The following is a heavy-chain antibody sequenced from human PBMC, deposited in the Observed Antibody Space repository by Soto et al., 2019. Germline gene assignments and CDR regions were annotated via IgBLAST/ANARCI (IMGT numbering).Heavy chain of an antibody. J-gene: IGHJ6*03. CDR2: IYYSGST. D-gene: IGHD5-18*01. V-gene: IGHV4-59*08. CDR1: GGSISSYY. CDR3: ASGDVDTTNYYYYYYMDV. Sequence: SETLSLTCTVSGGSISSYYWSWIRQPPGKGLERIGYIYYSGSTNYNPSLKSRVTISVDTSKNQFSLKLSSVTAADTAVYYCASGDVDTTNYYYYYYMDVWGKGTTVTVSS.